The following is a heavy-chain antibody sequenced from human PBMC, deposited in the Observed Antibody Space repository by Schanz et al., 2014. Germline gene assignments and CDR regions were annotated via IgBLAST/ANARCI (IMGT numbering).Heavy chain of an antibody. D-gene: IGHD1-1*01. J-gene: IGHJ4*02. CDR3: ARDRRNADLDY. Sequence: EVQLVESGGGLVQPGKSLRLSCAASGFTFDKYAMHWVRQAPGKGLEWVSAISGSGGSTYYADSVKGRFTISRDNAKNSLYLEMNSLRAEDTALYYCARDRRNADLDYWGQGTLVTVSS. CDR1: GFTFDKYA. V-gene: IGHV3-23*04. CDR2: ISGSGGST.